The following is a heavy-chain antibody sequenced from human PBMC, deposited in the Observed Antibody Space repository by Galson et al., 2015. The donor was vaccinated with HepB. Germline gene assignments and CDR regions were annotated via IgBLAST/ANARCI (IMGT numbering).Heavy chain of an antibody. D-gene: IGHD2-2*01. J-gene: IGHJ6*02. V-gene: IGHV1-69*06. CDR3: ARKGYCSSTSCYGRGPDYYYYGMDV. CDR2: IIPIFGTA. Sequence: SVKVSCKASGGTFSSYAISWVRQAPGQGLEWMGGIIPIFGTANYAQKFQGRVTITADKSTSTAYMELSSLRSEDTAVYYCARKGYCSSTSCYGRGPDYYYYGMDVWGQGTTVTVSS. CDR1: GGTFSSYA.